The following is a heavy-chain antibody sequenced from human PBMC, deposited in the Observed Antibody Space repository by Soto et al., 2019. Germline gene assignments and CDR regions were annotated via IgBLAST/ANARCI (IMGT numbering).Heavy chain of an antibody. J-gene: IGHJ4*02. CDR3: ARDPSHGSGSYLDY. Sequence: QVQLQQWGAGLLKPSETLSLTCAVYGGSFSGYYWSWIRQPPGKGLEWIGEINHSGSTNYNPSLKSRVTISVDTSKNQFSLKLSSVTAADTAVYYCARDPSHGSGSYLDYWGQGTLVTVSS. CDR2: INHSGST. D-gene: IGHD3-10*01. CDR1: GGSFSGYY. V-gene: IGHV4-34*01.